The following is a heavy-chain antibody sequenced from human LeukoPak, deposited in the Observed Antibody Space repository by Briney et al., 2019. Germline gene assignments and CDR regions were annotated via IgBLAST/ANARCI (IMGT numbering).Heavy chain of an antibody. CDR3: AKINNNDDY. CDR1: GFTFTTFG. Sequence: GGSLRLSCAASGFTFTTFGIHWVRQAPGKGLEWVAAISPHGDIEYYTDSVKGRFTISRDNSKNMIYQQMNSLRGEDSAVYYCAKINNNDDYWGQGNLVTVSS. J-gene: IGHJ4*02. D-gene: IGHD1/OR15-1a*01. V-gene: IGHV3-30*18. CDR2: ISPHGDIE.